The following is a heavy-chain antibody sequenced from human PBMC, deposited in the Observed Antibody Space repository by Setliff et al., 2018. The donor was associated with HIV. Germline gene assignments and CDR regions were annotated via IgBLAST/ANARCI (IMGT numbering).Heavy chain of an antibody. J-gene: IGHJ4*02. Sequence: VKVSCKASGYTFNDYGISWVRQAPGHGLEWMGWISGHNGYTNYAQKVQDRVTMTTDTSTSTAYMELRGLRSDDTAVYYCARDRSSTGDYNEEHLFEYWGQGTQVTVSS. CDR1: GYTFNDYG. V-gene: IGHV1-18*01. D-gene: IGHD3-22*01. CDR2: ISGHNGYT. CDR3: ARDRSSTGDYNEEHLFEY.